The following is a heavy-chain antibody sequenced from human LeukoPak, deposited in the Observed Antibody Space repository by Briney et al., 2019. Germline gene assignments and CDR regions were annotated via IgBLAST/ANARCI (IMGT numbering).Heavy chain of an antibody. CDR3: AGEGGYCSSTSCSYNWFDS. D-gene: IGHD2-2*01. CDR1: GGSISSGSYY. J-gene: IGHJ5*01. CDR2: IYTSGST. Sequence: SETLSLTCTVSGGSISSGSYYWSWIRQPAGKGLEWIGRIYTSGSTNYNPSLKSRVTISVDTSKNQFTLKVSSVPAADTGVCYCAGEGGYCSSTSCSYNWFDSRGQGTLVSVSS. V-gene: IGHV4-61*02.